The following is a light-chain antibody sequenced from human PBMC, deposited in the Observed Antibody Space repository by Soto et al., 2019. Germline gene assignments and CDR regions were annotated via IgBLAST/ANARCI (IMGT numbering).Light chain of an antibody. J-gene: IGLJ1*01. CDR3: SSYTSGSTLYV. V-gene: IGLV2-14*01. Sequence: QSALTQPASVSGSPGQSITISCTGTSSDVGSYNYVSWYQHHPGKAPRLMIYASSNRPSGVSHRFSGSTSGNTASLTISGLQAEDEADYYCSSYTSGSTLYVFGTGTKVTVL. CDR1: SSDVGSYNY. CDR2: ASS.